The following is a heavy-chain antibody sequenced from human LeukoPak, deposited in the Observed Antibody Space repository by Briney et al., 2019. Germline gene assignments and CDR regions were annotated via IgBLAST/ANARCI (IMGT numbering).Heavy chain of an antibody. V-gene: IGHV3-74*01. CDR2: ISSDGSPT. J-gene: IGHJ4*02. D-gene: IGHD1-26*01. CDR3: ARDWEGGVDY. CDR1: GFTFSTYW. Sequence: GESLRLSYAASGFTFSTYWMHWVRQAPGEGLVWVSRISSDGSPTIYADSVKGRFTISRDNAKNTVYLQMNSLGAEDTAVYYCARDWEGGVDYWGQGTLVTVSS.